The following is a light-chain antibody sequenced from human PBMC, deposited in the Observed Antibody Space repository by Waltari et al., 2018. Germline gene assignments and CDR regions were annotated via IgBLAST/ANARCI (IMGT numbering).Light chain of an antibody. CDR2: DAS. CDR3: QHRGYWPPEAT. Sequence: EVVLTQSPATLSLSPGERAILSCRASQSISSYLEWSQQKPGQAPRLLIYDASNRATGTPARFSGSGSGTDFTLTISSLEPEDFAVYYCQHRGYWPPEATFGPGTKVDIK. J-gene: IGKJ3*01. V-gene: IGKV3-11*01. CDR1: QSISSY.